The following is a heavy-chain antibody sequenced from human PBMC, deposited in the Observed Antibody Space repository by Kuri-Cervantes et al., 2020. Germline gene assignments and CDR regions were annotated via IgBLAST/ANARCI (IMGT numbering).Heavy chain of an antibody. D-gene: IGHD2-2*01. CDR1: GFTFSGSA. J-gene: IGHJ4*02. CDR3: TRPVYCSSTCCYGQEY. Sequence: GGSLKLSCAASGFTFSGSAMHWVRQASGKGLEWVGRIRSKASSYATAYAASVKGRFTISRDDSKNTAYLQMNSLKTEDTAVYYCTRPVYCSSTCCYGQEYWCQGTLVTVSS. V-gene: IGHV3-73*01. CDR2: IRSKASSYAT.